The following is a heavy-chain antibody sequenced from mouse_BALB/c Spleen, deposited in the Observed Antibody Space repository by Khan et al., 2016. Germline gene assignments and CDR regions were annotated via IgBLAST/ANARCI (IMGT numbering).Heavy chain of an antibody. J-gene: IGHJ4*01. CDR2: IYPGDGDT. CDR1: GYTFTSYW. CDR3: ARGWAYSLYYAMDY. V-gene: IGHV1-87*01. D-gene: IGHD1-1*01. Sequence: QVQLQQSGAELARPGASVKLSCKAAGYTFTSYWMQWVKQRPGQGLEWIGAIYPGDGDTRYTQKFKGKATLTADKSSSTAYMQLSSLASEDSAVYFFARGWAYSLYYAMDYWGQGTSVTVSS.